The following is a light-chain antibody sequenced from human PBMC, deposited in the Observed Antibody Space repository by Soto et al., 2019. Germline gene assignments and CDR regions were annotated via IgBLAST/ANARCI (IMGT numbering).Light chain of an antibody. CDR2: DAS. J-gene: IGKJ4*01. V-gene: IGKV3D-20*02. CDR1: QSVSSTY. Sequence: EIVLTQSPATLSLSAGERATLSWRASQSVSSTYLAWYQQKPGQAPRLVIYDASSRATGIPDRFSGGGSATDFTPTISRLEPEDFAVYYCQEYNNWHPITFGGGTKVDIK. CDR3: QEYNNWHPIT.